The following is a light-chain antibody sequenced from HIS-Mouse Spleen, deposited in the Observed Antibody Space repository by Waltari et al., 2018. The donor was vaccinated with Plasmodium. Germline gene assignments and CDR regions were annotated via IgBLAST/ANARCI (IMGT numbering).Light chain of an antibody. J-gene: IGKJ3*01. V-gene: IGKV3-15*01. CDR3: QQYNNWSFT. Sequence: EIVMTPSPATLSVSPGERATLSCRASQGVSSNLAWYQQNPGQAPRLLIYGASTRATGSPARFSGSGSGTEFTLTISSLQSEDFAVYYCQQYNNWSFTFGPGTKVDIK. CDR1: QGVSSN. CDR2: GAS.